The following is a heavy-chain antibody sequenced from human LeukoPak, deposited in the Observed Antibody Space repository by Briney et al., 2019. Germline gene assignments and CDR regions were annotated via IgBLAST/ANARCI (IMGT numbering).Heavy chain of an antibody. D-gene: IGHD5-18*01. Sequence: GGSPRVSCAASGFTFSSYSMNWVRQAPGKGLEWVSSISSSSSYIYYADSVKGRFTISRDNAKNSLYLQMNSLRAEDTAVYYCARDGSGYSPYYFDYWGQGTLVTVSS. CDR3: ARDGSGYSPYYFDY. J-gene: IGHJ4*02. CDR1: GFTFSSYS. CDR2: ISSSSSYI. V-gene: IGHV3-21*01.